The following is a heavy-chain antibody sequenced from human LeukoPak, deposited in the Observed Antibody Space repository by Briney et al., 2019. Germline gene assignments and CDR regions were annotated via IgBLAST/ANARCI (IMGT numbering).Heavy chain of an antibody. D-gene: IGHD3-22*01. Sequence: GGSLRLSCAASGFTFSSYGMHWVRQAPGKGLEWVAVISYDGSNKDFADSLKGRFTISRDNSKSTLYLQMSSLRAEDTAVYYCARDLYDSSGYYQVNYWGQGTLVTVSS. CDR1: GFTFSSYG. CDR2: ISYDGSNK. V-gene: IGHV3-30*03. CDR3: ARDLYDSSGYYQVNY. J-gene: IGHJ4*02.